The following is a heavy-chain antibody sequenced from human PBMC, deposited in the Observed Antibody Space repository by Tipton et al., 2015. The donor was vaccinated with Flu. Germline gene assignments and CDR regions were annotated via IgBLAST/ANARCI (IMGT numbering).Heavy chain of an antibody. Sequence: TLSLTCAVHGGSFSGYYWSWIRQPPGKGLEWIGYVFYTGSTDYNPSLKSRVTISVDTSKNQFSLELISVTAADTAVYYCARIQGGYYGSESYDTWGQGMLVTVSS. V-gene: IGHV4-59*01. D-gene: IGHD3-10*01. J-gene: IGHJ5*02. CDR1: GGSFSGYY. CDR3: ARIQGGYYGSESYDT. CDR2: VFYTGST.